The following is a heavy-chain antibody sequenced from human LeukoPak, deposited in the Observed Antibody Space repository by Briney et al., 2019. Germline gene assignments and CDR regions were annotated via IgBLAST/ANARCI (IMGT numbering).Heavy chain of an antibody. J-gene: IGHJ6*02. CDR2: IKQDGCEK. Sequence: GGSLRLSCAASGFTFSSYWMSWVRQAPGKGLEWVANIKQDGCEKYYVDSVKGRFTISRDNAKNTLYLQMNSLRAEDTAVYYCARDAVDTANAVWGQGTTVTVSS. V-gene: IGHV3-7*01. CDR3: ARDAVDTANAV. D-gene: IGHD5-18*01. CDR1: GFTFSSYW.